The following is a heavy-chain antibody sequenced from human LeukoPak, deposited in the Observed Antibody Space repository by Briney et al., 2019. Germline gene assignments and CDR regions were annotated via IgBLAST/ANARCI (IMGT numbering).Heavy chain of an antibody. CDR3: ARALSGSYSFDY. D-gene: IGHD1-26*01. CDR2: IYYSGST. Sequence: SETLSLTCTVSGGSISSGGYYWSWIRQHPGKGLEWIGYIYYSGSTYYNSSLKSRVTISVDTSKNQFSLKLSSVTAADTAVYYCARALSGSYSFDYWGQGTLVTVSS. CDR1: GGSISSGGYY. V-gene: IGHV4-31*03. J-gene: IGHJ4*02.